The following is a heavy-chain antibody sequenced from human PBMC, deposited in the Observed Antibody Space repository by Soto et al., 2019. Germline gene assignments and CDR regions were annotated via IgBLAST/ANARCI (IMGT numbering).Heavy chain of an antibody. J-gene: IGHJ6*02. CDR1: GFTVSRNY. CDR2: IYSGGST. V-gene: IGHV3-66*01. D-gene: IGHD4-17*01. CDR3: ARSVGYGDHGSTVVPGGMDV. Sequence: EVQLVESGGRLVQPGGSLRLSCAASGFTVSRNYMFWVRQAPGKGLEWVSVIYSGGSTYYADSVKGRFTISRDDSKNTLSLQMHSLRAEDTALYYCARSVGYGDHGSTVVPGGMDVWGQGTTVTVSS.